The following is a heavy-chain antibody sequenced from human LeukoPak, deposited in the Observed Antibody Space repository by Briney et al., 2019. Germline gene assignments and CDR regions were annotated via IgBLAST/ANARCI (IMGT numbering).Heavy chain of an antibody. CDR2: IIPIFGTA. D-gene: IGHD6-19*01. Sequence: ASVKVSCKASGCTFISYAISWVRQAPGQGLEWMGGIIPIFGTANYAQKFQGRVTMTRDTSISTAYMELSRLRSDDTAVYYSARSEQFPYYMDVWGKGTTVTVSS. V-gene: IGHV1-69*05. J-gene: IGHJ6*03. CDR3: ARSEQFPYYMDV. CDR1: GCTFISYA.